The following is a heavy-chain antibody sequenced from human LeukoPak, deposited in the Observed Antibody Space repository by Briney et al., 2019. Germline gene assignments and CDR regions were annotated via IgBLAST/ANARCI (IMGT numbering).Heavy chain of an antibody. CDR2: IYYSGST. CDR3: AGEMATSHYYYYYGMDV. V-gene: IGHV4-59*01. J-gene: IGHJ6*02. D-gene: IGHD5-24*01. Sequence: SETLSLTCTVSGGSISSYYWSWIRQPPGKGLEWIGYIYYSGSTNYNPSLKSRVTISVDTSKNQFSLKLSSVTAADTAVYYCAGEMATSHYYYYYGMDVWGQGTTVTVSS. CDR1: GGSISSYY.